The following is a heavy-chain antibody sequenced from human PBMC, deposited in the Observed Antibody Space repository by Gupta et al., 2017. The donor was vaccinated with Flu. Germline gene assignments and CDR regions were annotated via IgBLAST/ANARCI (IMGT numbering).Heavy chain of an antibody. V-gene: IGHV3-30*18. D-gene: IGHD3-10*01. Sequence: GLAWVAVLSYDGNYKYYAYSVNVRITISRDMSKTTLYLHMNSLRDEDTAVYYCAKISAAGRWFQADYWGQGTLVTVSS. CDR2: LSYDGNYK. CDR3: AKISAAGRWFQADY. J-gene: IGHJ4*02.